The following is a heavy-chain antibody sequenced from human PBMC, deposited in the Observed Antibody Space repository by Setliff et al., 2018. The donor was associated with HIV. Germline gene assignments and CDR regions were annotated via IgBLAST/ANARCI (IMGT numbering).Heavy chain of an antibody. CDR2: IGADNGNT. D-gene: IGHD3-10*01. J-gene: IGHJ6*03. Sequence: GASVKVSCKASGYTFTSYGITWVRQAPGQGLEWMGWIGADNGNTNYAQKFQGRVTMTTDTSTSTVYMELRSLISDDTAVYYCASLDGSESPYIYYYYMDVWGKGTAVTVSS. CDR1: GYTFTSYG. V-gene: IGHV1-18*01. CDR3: ASLDGSESPYIYYYYMDV.